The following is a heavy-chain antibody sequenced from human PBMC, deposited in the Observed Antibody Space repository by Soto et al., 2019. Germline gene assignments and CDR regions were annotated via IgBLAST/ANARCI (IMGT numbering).Heavy chain of an antibody. CDR2: IIPNSGGT. CDR1: GGTFSSYA. CDR3: ARDHTYYYGSGSYDDAFDI. V-gene: IGHV1-2*02. Sequence: QVQLVQSGAEVKKPGSSVKVSCKASGGTFSSYAISWVRQAPGQGLEWMGGIIPNSGGTNYAQKFQGRVTMPRDTAMSTAYMELSRLKSDDTAVYYCARDHTYYYGSGSYDDAFDIWGQGTMITVSS. D-gene: IGHD3-10*01. J-gene: IGHJ3*02.